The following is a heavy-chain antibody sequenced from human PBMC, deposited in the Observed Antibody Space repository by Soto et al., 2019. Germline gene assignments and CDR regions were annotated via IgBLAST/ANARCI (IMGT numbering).Heavy chain of an antibody. CDR3: AKGFGNYRAFDY. D-gene: IGHD1-7*01. J-gene: IGHJ4*02. Sequence: QVHLVEAGGGVVQPGRSLRLSCAASGFSFSTYGMHWVRQAPGKGLEWVAFISNDGSNKYYADSVKGRFTISRDNSKNTLYLQMNRLRAEDTAVYYCAKGFGNYRAFDYWGQGTLVTVSS. CDR2: ISNDGSNK. CDR1: GFSFSTYG. V-gene: IGHV3-30*18.